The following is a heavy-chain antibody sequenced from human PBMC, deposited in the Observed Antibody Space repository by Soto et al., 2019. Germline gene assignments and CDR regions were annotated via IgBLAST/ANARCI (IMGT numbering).Heavy chain of an antibody. Sequence: SETLSLTCTVSGGSISSYYWSWIRQPPGKGLEWIGYIYYSGSTNYNPSLKSRVTISVDTSKNQFSLKLSSVTAADTAVYYCARTVFEYSSSYFDYWGQGTLVTVSS. CDR2: IYYSGST. D-gene: IGHD6-6*01. J-gene: IGHJ4*02. CDR1: GGSISSYY. CDR3: ARTVFEYSSSYFDY. V-gene: IGHV4-59*01.